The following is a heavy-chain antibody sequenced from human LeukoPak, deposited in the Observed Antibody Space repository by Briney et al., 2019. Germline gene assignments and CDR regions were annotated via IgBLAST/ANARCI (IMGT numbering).Heavy chain of an antibody. CDR3: ARDRYYYDSSGYSHNYMDV. CDR1: GGSISSHY. V-gene: IGHV4-59*11. J-gene: IGHJ6*03. Sequence: SETLSLTCTVSGGSISSHYWSWIRQPLGKGLEWIGYIYYSGSTNYNPSLKSRVTISVDTSKNQFSLKLSSVTAADTAVYYCARDRYYYDSSGYSHNYMDVWGKGTTVTVSS. D-gene: IGHD3-22*01. CDR2: IYYSGST.